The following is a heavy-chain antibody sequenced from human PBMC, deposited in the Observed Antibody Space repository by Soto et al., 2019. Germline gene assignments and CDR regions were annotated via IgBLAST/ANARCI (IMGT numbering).Heavy chain of an antibody. D-gene: IGHD3-3*01. CDR1: GGTFSSYA. CDR2: IIPIFGTA. J-gene: IGHJ4*02. V-gene: IGHV1-69*13. CDR3: AXILTPGPDFWSGFSVDS. Sequence: SVKVSCKASGGTFSSYAISWVRQAPGQGLEWMGGIIPIFGTANYAQKFQGRVTITADESTSTAYMELSSLRSEDTAVYYCAXILTPGPDFWSGFSVDSWGRGTLVTVSS.